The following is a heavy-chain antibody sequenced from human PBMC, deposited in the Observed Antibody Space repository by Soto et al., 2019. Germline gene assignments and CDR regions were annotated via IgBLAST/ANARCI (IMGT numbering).Heavy chain of an antibody. D-gene: IGHD2-15*01. CDR1: GFTFSSYW. CDR2: INSDGSST. J-gene: IGHJ6*02. CDR3: ARGYCSGGSCYSPSPPYYYGMDV. Sequence: PGGSLRLSCAASGFTFSSYWMHWVRQAPGKGLVWVSRINSDGSSTSYADSVKGRFTISRDNAKNTLYLQMNSLRAEDTAVYYCARGYCSGGSCYSPSPPYYYGMDVWGQGTTVTVSS. V-gene: IGHV3-74*01.